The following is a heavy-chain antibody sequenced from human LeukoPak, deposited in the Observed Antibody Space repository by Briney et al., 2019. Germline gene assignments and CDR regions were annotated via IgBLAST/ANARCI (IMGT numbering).Heavy chain of an antibody. V-gene: IGHV1-18*01. D-gene: IGHD3-10*01. CDR3: ARDGYGSGSYYQTSYYYYGMDV. J-gene: IGHJ6*02. Sequence: ASVKLSCKASGYTFNSYGISWVRQAPGQGLEWMGWISAYNGNTNYAQKLQGRVTMTTDTSTSTAYMELRSLRSDDTAVYYCARDGYGSGSYYQTSYYYYGMDVWGQGTTVTVSS. CDR2: ISAYNGNT. CDR1: GYTFNSYG.